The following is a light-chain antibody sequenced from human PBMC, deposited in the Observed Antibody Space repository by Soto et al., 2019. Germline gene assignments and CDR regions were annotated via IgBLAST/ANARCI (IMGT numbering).Light chain of an antibody. Sequence: QSVLTQPRSVSGSPGQSVTISCTGTSSDVGGYNFVSWYQQYPVKAPKLMIYDVSKRPSGVPDRFSGSQSGNTASLTISGLQTEDEADYSCCSYAGSFTVIFGGGTKLTVL. CDR1: SSDVGGYNF. J-gene: IGLJ2*01. V-gene: IGLV2-11*01. CDR3: CSYAGSFTVI. CDR2: DVS.